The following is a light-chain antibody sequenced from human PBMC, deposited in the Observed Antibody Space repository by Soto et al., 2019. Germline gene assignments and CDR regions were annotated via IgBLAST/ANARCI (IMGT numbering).Light chain of an antibody. V-gene: IGKV1-5*01. CDR2: DAS. J-gene: IGKJ4*01. CDR1: QSISSW. Sequence: DIQMTQSPSTLSASVGDRVTITCRASQSISSWLAGYQQKPGKAPKLLIYDASSLESGDPSRFSGSGSRTDFTLTISSLQPDDFASYYCQQYNSYSLTFGGGTKVEIK. CDR3: QQYNSYSLT.